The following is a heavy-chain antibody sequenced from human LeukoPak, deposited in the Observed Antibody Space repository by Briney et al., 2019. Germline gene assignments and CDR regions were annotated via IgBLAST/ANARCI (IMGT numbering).Heavy chain of an antibody. D-gene: IGHD6-13*01. CDR1: VFTPSSNY. Sequence: PGGSLRLSCAPSVFTPSSNYMSGVRHAPEEGGGWGSVIYIGGSTYYADSVKGRFTTSRDISKNTLYLQMNSLRAEDTAVYYCARDKSANYYYYAMDVWGQGTTVTVSS. J-gene: IGHJ6*02. V-gene: IGHV3-66*01. CDR3: ARDKSANYYYYAMDV. CDR2: IYIGGST.